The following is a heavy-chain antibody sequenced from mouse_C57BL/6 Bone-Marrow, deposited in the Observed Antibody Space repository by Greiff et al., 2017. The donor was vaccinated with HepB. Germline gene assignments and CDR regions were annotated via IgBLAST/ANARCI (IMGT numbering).Heavy chain of an antibody. J-gene: IGHJ2*01. CDR3: ARYGNSLYYFDY. D-gene: IGHD1-1*02. CDR1: GYTFTSYW. CDR2: IDPSDSYT. V-gene: IGHV1-69*01. Sequence: QVQLKQPGAELVMPGASVKLSCKASGYTFTSYWMHWVKQRPGQGLEWIGEIDPSDSYTNYNQKFKGKSTLTVDKSSSTAYMQLSSLTSEDSAVYYCARYGNSLYYFDYWGQGTTLTVSS.